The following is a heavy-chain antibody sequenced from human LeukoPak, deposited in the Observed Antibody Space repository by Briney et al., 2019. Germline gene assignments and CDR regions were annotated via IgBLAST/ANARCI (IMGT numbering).Heavy chain of an antibody. CDR2: INHSGST. V-gene: IGHV4-34*01. CDR3: ASALRLGELSLYTETDY. CDR1: GGSFSGYY. J-gene: IGHJ4*02. Sequence: SETLSLTCAVYGGSFSGYYWSWIRQPPGKGLEWIGEINHSGSTNYNPSLKSRVTISVDTSKNQFSLKLSSVTAADTAVYYCASALRLGELSLYTETDYWGQGTLVTVSS. D-gene: IGHD3-16*02.